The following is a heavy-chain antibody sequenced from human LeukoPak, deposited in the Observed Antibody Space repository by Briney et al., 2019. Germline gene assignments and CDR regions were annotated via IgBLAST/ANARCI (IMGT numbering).Heavy chain of an antibody. CDR2: IYYSGST. D-gene: IGHD2/OR15-2a*01. J-gene: IGHJ4*02. Sequence: SETLSLTCTVSGGSVSSGSYYWSWIRQPPGKGLEWIGYIYYSGSTNYNPSLKSRVTISADMSKNQFSLKLSSVTAADTAVYYCAREDSTLGIDYWGQGTLVTVSS. CDR3: AREDSTLGIDY. CDR1: GGSVSSGSYY. V-gene: IGHV4-61*01.